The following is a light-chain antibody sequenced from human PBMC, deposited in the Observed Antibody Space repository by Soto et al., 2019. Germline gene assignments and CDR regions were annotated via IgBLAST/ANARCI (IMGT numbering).Light chain of an antibody. V-gene: IGKV3-20*01. J-gene: IGKJ1*01. CDR3: QQYTDWPLK. CDR1: QSVTSSY. Sequence: EIVLTQSPGTLSLSPGERATLSCRASQSVTSSYLAWYQQKPGQAPRLLIYGVSSRATGVPDRFSGSGSGTDFTLTISRLEPEDFAVYYCQQYTDWPLKFGQGTKVDIK. CDR2: GVS.